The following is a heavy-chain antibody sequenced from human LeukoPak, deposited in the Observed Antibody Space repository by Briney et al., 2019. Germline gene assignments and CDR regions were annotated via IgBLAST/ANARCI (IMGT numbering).Heavy chain of an antibody. CDR1: GFTFSDHW. V-gene: IGHV3-7*01. Sequence: GGSLRLSCVASGFTFSDHWMSWVRQAPGKGLEWVANIKEDGGAKFYADSVKGRFTISRDNAKNSVFLQMNSLTHDDTAVYYCARAVDVADYWGQGTLVTVSS. D-gene: IGHD3-10*02. CDR3: ARAVDVADY. J-gene: IGHJ4*02. CDR2: IKEDGGAK.